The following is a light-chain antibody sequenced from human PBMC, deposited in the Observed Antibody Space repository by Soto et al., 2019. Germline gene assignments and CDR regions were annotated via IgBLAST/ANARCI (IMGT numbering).Light chain of an antibody. Sequence: EIVLTQSPRTLSLSPGEGATLSCRASQSVSTNYLAWYQQKPGQAPRLLIYGASSRATGIPDRFSGSGSGTHFTLTISILEPVDFPVYYCQQYGTSPRTFGQGTKLEIK. J-gene: IGKJ2*01. V-gene: IGKV3-20*01. CDR3: QQYGTSPRT. CDR2: GAS. CDR1: QSVSTNY.